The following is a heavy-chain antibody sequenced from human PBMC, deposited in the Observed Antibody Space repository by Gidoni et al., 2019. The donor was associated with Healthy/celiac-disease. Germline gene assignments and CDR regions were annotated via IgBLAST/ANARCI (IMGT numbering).Heavy chain of an antibody. J-gene: IGHJ3*02. CDR3: ARHRVRSQLTERPDAFDI. V-gene: IGHV4-39*01. Sequence: WIRQPPGKGLEWIGSIYYSGSTYYNPSLKSRVTISVDTSKNQFSLKLSSVTAADTAVYYCARHRVRSQLTERPDAFDIWGQGTMVTVSS. D-gene: IGHD1-1*01. CDR2: IYYSGST.